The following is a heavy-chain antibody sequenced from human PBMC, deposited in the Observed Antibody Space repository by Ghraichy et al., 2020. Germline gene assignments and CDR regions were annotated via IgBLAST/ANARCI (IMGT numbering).Heavy chain of an antibody. CDR1: GGSISSYY. CDR2: IYTSGST. Sequence: SETLSLTCTVSGGSISSYYWSWIRQPPGKGLEWNGYIYTSGSTNYNPSLKSRVTISVDTSKNQFSLKLSSVTAADTAVYYCARHNRDDYGDLDFDYWGQGTLVTVSS. J-gene: IGHJ4*02. CDR3: ARHNRDDYGDLDFDY. D-gene: IGHD4-17*01. V-gene: IGHV4-4*09.